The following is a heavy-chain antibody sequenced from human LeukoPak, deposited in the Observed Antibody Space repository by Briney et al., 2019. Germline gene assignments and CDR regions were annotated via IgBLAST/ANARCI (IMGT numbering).Heavy chain of an antibody. J-gene: IGHJ4*02. V-gene: IGHV4-31*03. CDR2: IYYSGST. Sequence: PSQTLSLTCTVSGGSISSGGYYWSWIRQHPGKGLEWIGYIYYSGSTYYNPSLKSRVTISVDTSKNQFSLKLSSVTTADTAVYYCAREVVVTAYFDYWGQGTLVTVSS. CDR3: AREVVVTAYFDY. CDR1: GGSISSGGYY. D-gene: IGHD2-21*02.